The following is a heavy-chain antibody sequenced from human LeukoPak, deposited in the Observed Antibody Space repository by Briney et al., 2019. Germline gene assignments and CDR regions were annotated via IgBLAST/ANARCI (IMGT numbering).Heavy chain of an antibody. D-gene: IGHD3-3*01. CDR3: ARDNGFWRGKYRVDYNYYMDV. CDR1: GFSLSNYA. V-gene: IGHV3-74*01. J-gene: IGHJ6*03. CDR2: INRNGKST. Sequence: PGGSLRLSCAASGFSLSNYAMHSVRQAPGKGLLWVSDINRNGKSTTYAASVKGRFTISTDNDKHRLYLQLNSLRAEDTAVYCCARDNGFWRGKYRVDYNYYMDVWGKGTTVTVSS.